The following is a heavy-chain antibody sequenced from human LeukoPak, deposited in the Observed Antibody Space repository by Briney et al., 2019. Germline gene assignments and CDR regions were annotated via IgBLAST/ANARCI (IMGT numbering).Heavy chain of an antibody. D-gene: IGHD5-18*01. CDR2: ISGSGGST. CDR1: GFTFSSYA. Sequence: GGSLRLSCAASGFTFSSYAMSWVRQAPGKGLEWVSAISGSGGSTYYADSVRGRFTISRDNSKSILSLQMNSLIAEDTAIYYCATYRQVLLPFESWGQGTLVTVSS. V-gene: IGHV3-23*01. J-gene: IGHJ4*02. CDR3: ATYRQVLLPFES.